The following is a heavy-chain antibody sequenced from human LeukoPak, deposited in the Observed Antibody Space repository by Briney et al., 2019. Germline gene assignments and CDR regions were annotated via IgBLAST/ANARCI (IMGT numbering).Heavy chain of an antibody. V-gene: IGHV4-34*01. Sequence: SETLSLTCAVYGGSFSGYYWSWIRQPPGKGLERIGEINHSGSTNYNPSLKSRVTISVDTSKNQFSLKLSSVTAADTAVYYCARVSGSGDIDYWGQGTLVTVSS. CDR1: GGSFSGYY. J-gene: IGHJ4*02. D-gene: IGHD3-10*01. CDR3: ARVSGSGDIDY. CDR2: INHSGST.